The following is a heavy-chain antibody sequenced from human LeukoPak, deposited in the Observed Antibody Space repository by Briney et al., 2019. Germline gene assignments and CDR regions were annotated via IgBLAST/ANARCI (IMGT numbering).Heavy chain of an antibody. D-gene: IGHD2-15*01. CDR3: ARRPLGYCSGGSCYKPEVDY. CDR2: INHNGST. CDR1: GGSFSGYY. V-gene: IGHV4-34*01. Sequence: TSETLSLTCAVYGGSFSGYYWSWIRQPPGKGLEWIGEINHNGSTNYNPSLKSRVTISVDTSKNQFSLKLSSVTAADTAVYYCARRPLGYCSGGSCYKPEVDYWGQGTLVTVSS. J-gene: IGHJ4*02.